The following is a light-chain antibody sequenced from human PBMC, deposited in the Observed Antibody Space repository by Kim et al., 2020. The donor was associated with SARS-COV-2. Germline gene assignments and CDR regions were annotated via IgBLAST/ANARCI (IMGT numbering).Light chain of an antibody. J-gene: IGLJ2*01. Sequence: VSPGQTASITCYGDKLGNKYVSWYQQKSGQSPVLVISQDTKRPSEIPERFSGSNSGDTATLTISGTQAMDEADYYCQAWDSRKVIFGGGTQLTVL. CDR2: QDT. CDR1: KLGNKY. CDR3: QAWDSRKVI. V-gene: IGLV3-1*01.